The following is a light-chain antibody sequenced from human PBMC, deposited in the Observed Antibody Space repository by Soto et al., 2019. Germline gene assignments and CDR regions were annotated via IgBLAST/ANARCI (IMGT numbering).Light chain of an antibody. V-gene: IGLV2-23*02. CDR1: SSDVGSYNL. CDR3: CSYAGSSSFYV. CDR2: EVS. J-gene: IGLJ1*01. Sequence: QSVLTQPASVPGSPGQSITISCTGTSSDVGSYNLVSWYQQHPGKAPTLMIYEVSKRPSGVSNRFSGSKSGNTASLTISGLQAEDEADYYCCSYAGSSSFYVFGTGTNVTVL.